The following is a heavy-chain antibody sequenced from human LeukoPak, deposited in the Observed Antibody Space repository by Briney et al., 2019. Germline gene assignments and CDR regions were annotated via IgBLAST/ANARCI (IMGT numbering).Heavy chain of an antibody. J-gene: IGHJ4*02. D-gene: IGHD3/OR15-3a*01. CDR2: IYSGGST. Sequence: GGSLRLSCAVSGFTFSSNYMSWVRQAPGKGLEWVSVIYSGGSTYYADSVKGRFIISRDNAKKSLYLQMNNLRAEDTAVYYCARDQDWAFDYWGQGILVTVSS. CDR3: ARDQDWAFDY. V-gene: IGHV3-53*01. CDR1: GFTFSSNY.